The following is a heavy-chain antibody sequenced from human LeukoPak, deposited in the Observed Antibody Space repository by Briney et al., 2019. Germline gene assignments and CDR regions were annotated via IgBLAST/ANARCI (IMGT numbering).Heavy chain of an antibody. D-gene: IGHD2-2*01. Sequence: PGGSLSPSWEPSGFTSSSYAWHWVGPPPARGRGWVAVISYDGSNKYYADSVKGRFTISRDNSKNTLYLQMNSLRAEDTAVYYCARGLQLLMYGMDVWGQGTTVTVSS. J-gene: IGHJ6*02. CDR3: ARGLQLLMYGMDV. CDR2: ISYDGSNK. CDR1: GFTSSSYA. V-gene: IGHV3-30-3*01.